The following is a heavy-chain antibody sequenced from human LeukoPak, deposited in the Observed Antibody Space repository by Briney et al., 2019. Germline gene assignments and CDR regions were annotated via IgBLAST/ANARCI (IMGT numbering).Heavy chain of an antibody. Sequence: PGGSLRLSCAASGFTFSSYAMSWVRQAPGKGLEWVSAISGSGGSTYYADSVKGRFTISRDNSKNTLYLQMNSLRAEDTAVYYCPKHENSYGYGLDYWGQGTLVTVSS. D-gene: IGHD5-18*01. CDR1: GFTFSSYA. J-gene: IGHJ4*02. V-gene: IGHV3-23*01. CDR2: ISGSGGST. CDR3: PKHENSYGYGLDY.